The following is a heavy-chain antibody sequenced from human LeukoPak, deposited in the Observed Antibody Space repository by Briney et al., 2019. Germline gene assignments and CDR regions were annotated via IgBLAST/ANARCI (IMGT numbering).Heavy chain of an antibody. V-gene: IGHV3-7*01. J-gene: IGHJ4*02. CDR1: GFTFSTYW. CDR3: ARVIVVVVGASDHFDY. D-gene: IGHD2-15*01. CDR2: ISPDGSAK. Sequence: GGSLRLSCAASGFTFSTYWMTWVRQPPGKGLEWVANISPDGSAKNYGDSVKGRFTISRDNAKNSLYLRMNSLRAEDTAVYYCARVIVVVVGASDHFDYWGQGTLATVHS.